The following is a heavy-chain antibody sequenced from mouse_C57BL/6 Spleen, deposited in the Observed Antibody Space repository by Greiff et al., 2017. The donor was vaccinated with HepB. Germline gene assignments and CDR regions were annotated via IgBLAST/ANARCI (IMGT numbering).Heavy chain of an antibody. CDR3: VGGDSSGYGFAY. V-gene: IGHV10-1*01. Sequence: EVQLVESGGGLVQPKGSLKLSCAASGFSFNTYAMNWVRQAPGKGLEWVARIRSKSNNYATYYADSVKDRFTISRDDSESMLYLQMNNLKTEDTAMYYCVGGDSSGYGFAYWGQGTLVTVSA. D-gene: IGHD3-2*02. CDR1: GFSFNTYA. J-gene: IGHJ3*01. CDR2: IRSKSNNYAT.